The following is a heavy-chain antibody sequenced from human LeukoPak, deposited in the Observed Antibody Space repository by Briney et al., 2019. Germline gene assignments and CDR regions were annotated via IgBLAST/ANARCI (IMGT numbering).Heavy chain of an antibody. CDR1: EFTFSSYS. V-gene: IGHV3-21*01. CDR3: ARAYYYGSGSPSNEGYYYGMDV. Sequence: GGSLRLSCAASEFTFSSYSMNWVRQAPGKGLEWVSSISSSSSYIYYADSVKGRFTISRDNAKNSLYLQMNSLRAEDTAVYYCARAYYYGSGSPSNEGYYYGMDVWGQGTTVTVSS. J-gene: IGHJ6*02. CDR2: ISSSSSYI. D-gene: IGHD3-10*01.